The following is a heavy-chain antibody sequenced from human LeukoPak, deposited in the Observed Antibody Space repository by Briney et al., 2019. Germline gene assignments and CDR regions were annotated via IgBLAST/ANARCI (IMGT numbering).Heavy chain of an antibody. Sequence: PGGSLRLSCAASGFTFDDYAMHWVRQAPGKGLGWVSLISGDGGSTYYADSVKGRFTISRDNSKNSLYLQMNSLRTEDTALYYCAKDMGGSGSYIPLYFDYWGQGTLVTVSS. CDR1: GFTFDDYA. CDR3: AKDMGGSGSYIPLYFDY. V-gene: IGHV3-43*02. D-gene: IGHD3-10*01. CDR2: ISGDGGST. J-gene: IGHJ4*02.